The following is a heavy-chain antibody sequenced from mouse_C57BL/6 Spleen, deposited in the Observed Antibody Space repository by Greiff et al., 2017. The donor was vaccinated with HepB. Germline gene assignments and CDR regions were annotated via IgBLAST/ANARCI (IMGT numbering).Heavy chain of an antibody. CDR2: IYPGSGST. Sequence: QVQLQQPGAELVKPGASVKMSCKASGYTFTSYWITWVKQRPGQGLEWIGDIYPGSGSTNYNEKFKSKATMTVDTSSSTAYLKLSSLTSEDSAVYYCAREDKLGFCAYWGQGTLVTVSA. V-gene: IGHV1-55*01. D-gene: IGHD4-1*01. CDR3: AREDKLGFCAY. J-gene: IGHJ3*01. CDR1: GYTFTSYW.